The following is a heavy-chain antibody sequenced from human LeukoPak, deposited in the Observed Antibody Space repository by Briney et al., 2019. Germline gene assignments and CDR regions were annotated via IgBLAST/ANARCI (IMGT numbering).Heavy chain of an antibody. Sequence: GGSLRLSCAASGFTFSSYWMAWVRQAPGKELEWVANIKDDGSQKYYVGSVKGRFTISRDNAENSLYLQMNSLRAGDTAVYYCARYKLYHGAFDIWGQGTMVTVSS. CDR3: ARYKLYHGAFDI. CDR2: IKDDGSQK. CDR1: GFTFSSYW. V-gene: IGHV3-7*01. J-gene: IGHJ3*02. D-gene: IGHD2-2*01.